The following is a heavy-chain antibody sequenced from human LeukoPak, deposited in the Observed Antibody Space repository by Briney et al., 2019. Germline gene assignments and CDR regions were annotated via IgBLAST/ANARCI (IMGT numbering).Heavy chain of an antibody. CDR2: IHSRGDNT. J-gene: IGHJ6*03. CDR1: GFSFNSFG. D-gene: IGHD3-10*01. Sequence: GGSLRLPCAASGFSFNSFGMSWVRQTPGKGLEWISSIHSRGDNTHYADSLEGRFTISRDTWKNTVYLQMNRLRVEDTATYYCARQILRGSYFYYLDVWGTGTPVTVSS. CDR3: ARQILRGSYFYYLDV. V-gene: IGHV3-23*01.